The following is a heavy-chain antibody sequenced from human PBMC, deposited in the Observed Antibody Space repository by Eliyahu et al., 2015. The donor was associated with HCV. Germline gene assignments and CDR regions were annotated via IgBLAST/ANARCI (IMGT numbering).Heavy chain of an antibody. D-gene: IGHD6-19*01. J-gene: IGHJ3*02. Sequence: EVQLLXSGXGXVQXGGSLXLSCAASGFTFSXXAMSWVRQAPGKGLEWVSAISGSGGSTYYADSVXGXFTISRDNSKNTLYLQMNSLRAEDTAVYYCAKDLPAVAGTRLTFDIWGQGTMVTVSS. CDR3: AKDLPAVAGTRLTFDI. CDR1: GFTFSXXA. V-gene: IGHV3-23*01. CDR2: ISGSGGST.